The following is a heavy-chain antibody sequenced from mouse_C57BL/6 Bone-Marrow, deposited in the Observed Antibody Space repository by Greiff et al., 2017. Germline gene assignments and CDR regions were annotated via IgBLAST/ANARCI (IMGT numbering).Heavy chain of an antibody. V-gene: IGHV2-2*01. CDR2: LWSGGST. J-gene: IGHJ4*01. CDR1: GFSLTSYG. D-gene: IGHD1-1*01. Sequence: QVQLKESGPGLVQPSQSLSITCTASGFSLTSYGVHWVRQSPGKGLEWLGVLWSGGSTDYNAAFISSLSISKDNSKSQVFFKMNSLQADDTAIYYCARERDYYPYAMDYWGQGTSVTVSS. CDR3: ARERDYYPYAMDY.